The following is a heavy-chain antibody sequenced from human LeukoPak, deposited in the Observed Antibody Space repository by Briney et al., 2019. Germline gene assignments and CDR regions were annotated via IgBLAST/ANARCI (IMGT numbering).Heavy chain of an antibody. J-gene: IGHJ4*02. D-gene: IGHD6-19*01. V-gene: IGHV4-39*01. Sequence: KPSETLSLTCTVSGGSISSSSYYWGWIRQPPGKGLEWIGTIYYSGNTYYNPSLKSRVSISVDTSKNQFSLKLSSVTAADTAVYYCAGQAVAGNGFDYWGQGTLVTVSS. CDR1: GGSISSSSYY. CDR2: IYYSGNT. CDR3: AGQAVAGNGFDY.